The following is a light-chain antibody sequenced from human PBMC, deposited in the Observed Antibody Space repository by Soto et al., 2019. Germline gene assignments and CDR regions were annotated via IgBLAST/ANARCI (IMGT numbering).Light chain of an antibody. CDR2: VNT. V-gene: IGLV1-40*01. Sequence: QSVLTQPPAVSGAPGQRVSISCSGNTSNIGANFDVNWYQQFPGAAPKLLISVNTNRPSGVPDRFSASKSGTSASLAITGLQAEDEADYYCSSYTRSSTWVFGGGTKLTVL. CDR3: SSYTRSSTWV. CDR1: TSNIGANFD. J-gene: IGLJ3*02.